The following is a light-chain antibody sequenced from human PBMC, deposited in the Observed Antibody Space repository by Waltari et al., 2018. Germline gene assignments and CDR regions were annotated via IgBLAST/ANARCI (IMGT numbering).Light chain of an antibody. J-gene: IGKJ5*01. CDR1: QSVSSN. CDR2: CAS. Sequence: EIVMTQSPATLSVSPGERATLSCRASQSVSSNLAWYQQKPGQAPRPLIYCASTRATGIPARFSGSGSGTEFTLTISSLQSEDFAVYYCQQYNNWPRGTFGQGTRLEIK. CDR3: QQYNNWPRGT. V-gene: IGKV3-15*01.